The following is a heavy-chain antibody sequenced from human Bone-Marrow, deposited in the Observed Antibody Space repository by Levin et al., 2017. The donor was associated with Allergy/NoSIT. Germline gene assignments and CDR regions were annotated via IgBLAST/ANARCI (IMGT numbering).Heavy chain of an antibody. CDR1: GYTFTSYY. V-gene: IGHV1-46*01. J-gene: IGHJ6*02. CDR3: ARGGYCSGGSCLPKYDYYGMDV. CDR2: INPSGGST. Sequence: ASVKVSCKASGYTFTSYYMHWVRQAPGQGLEWMGIINPSGGSTSYAQKFQGRVTMTRDTSTSTVYMELSSLRSEDTAVYYCARGGYCSGGSCLPKYDYYGMDVWGQGTTVTVSS. D-gene: IGHD2-15*01.